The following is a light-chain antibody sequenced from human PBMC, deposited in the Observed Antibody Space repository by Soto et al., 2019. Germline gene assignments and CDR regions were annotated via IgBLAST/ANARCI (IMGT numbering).Light chain of an antibody. Sequence: EIVLTQSPGPLSLSPGERATLSCRASQSVSSSYLAWYQQKPGQAPRLLIYDASNRATGIPARFSGSGSGTDFTLTISSLEPEDSAVYYCQQRNIWPPVTFGQGTRLEIK. CDR1: QSVSSSY. CDR2: DAS. J-gene: IGKJ5*01. CDR3: QQRNIWPPVT. V-gene: IGKV3D-20*02.